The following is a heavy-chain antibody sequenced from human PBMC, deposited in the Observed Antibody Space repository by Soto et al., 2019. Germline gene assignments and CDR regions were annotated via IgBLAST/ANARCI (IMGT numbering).Heavy chain of an antibody. Sequence: ASVKVSCKASGYTFTSYGISWVRLAPGQGLEWMGWISAYNGNTNYAQKLQGRVTMTTDTSTSTAYMELRSLRSDDTAVYYCARVGYDILTGYCDYWGQGTLVTVSS. D-gene: IGHD3-9*01. CDR1: GYTFTSYG. J-gene: IGHJ4*02. V-gene: IGHV1-18*01. CDR3: ARVGYDILTGYCDY. CDR2: ISAYNGNT.